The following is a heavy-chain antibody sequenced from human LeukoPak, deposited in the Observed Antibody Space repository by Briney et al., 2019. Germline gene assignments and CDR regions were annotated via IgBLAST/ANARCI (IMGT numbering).Heavy chain of an antibody. Sequence: GGSLRLSCAASGFTFSSLAMHWVRQASGKGLEWVAFISYDGSTKYYTDSVKGRFTISRDNSKNTLYLQMNSLRVEDTAVYYCAKSAQWLVLDYWGQGTLVTVSS. CDR2: ISYDGSTK. CDR1: GFTFSSLA. D-gene: IGHD6-19*01. CDR3: AKSAQWLVLDY. V-gene: IGHV3-30-3*02. J-gene: IGHJ4*02.